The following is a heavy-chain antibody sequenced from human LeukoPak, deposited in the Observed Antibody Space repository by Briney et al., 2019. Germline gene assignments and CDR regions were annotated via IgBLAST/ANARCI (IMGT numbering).Heavy chain of an antibody. CDR1: GFTFSSSA. CDR2: IGGSNGIT. D-gene: IGHD5-12*01. Sequence: GGSLRLSCAASGFTFSSSAMSWVRQAPGKGLEWVSVIGGSNGITFYVGSVKGRFTISRDNSKDTLYLQMNSLRAEDTAVYYCARNENSGWGYFDYWGQGTLVTVSS. J-gene: IGHJ4*02. CDR3: ARNENSGWGYFDY. V-gene: IGHV3-23*01.